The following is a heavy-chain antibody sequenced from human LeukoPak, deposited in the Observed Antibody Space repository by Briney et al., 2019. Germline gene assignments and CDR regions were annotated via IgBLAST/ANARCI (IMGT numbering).Heavy chain of an antibody. D-gene: IGHD6-25*01. CDR1: GFSFNNYR. CDR2: IKQDGSEK. CDR3: VRGPHIAATSY. J-gene: IGHJ4*02. V-gene: IGHV3-7*03. Sequence: GGSLRLSCVASGFSFNNYRMTWVRQAPGKGLEWVANIKQDGSEKQYVDSVKGRYAISRDNAKKSLYLQINTLRAEDTAVYYCVRGPHIAATSYWGQGTLVTVSS.